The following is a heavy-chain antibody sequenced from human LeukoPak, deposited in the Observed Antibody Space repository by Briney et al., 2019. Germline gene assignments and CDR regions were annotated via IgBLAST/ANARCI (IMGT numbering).Heavy chain of an antibody. D-gene: IGHD2-2*01. CDR3: TTDVELPAAQHYYYYYYYMDV. J-gene: IGHJ6*03. CDR1: GFTFSNAW. V-gene: IGHV3-15*01. CDR2: IKSKTDGGTT. Sequence: GGSLRLSCAASGFTFSNAWMSWVRQAPGKGLEWVGRIKSKTDGGTTDYAAPVKGRFTISRDDSKNTLYLQMNSLKTEDTAVYYCTTDVELPAAQHYYYYYYYMDVWGKGTTVTVSS.